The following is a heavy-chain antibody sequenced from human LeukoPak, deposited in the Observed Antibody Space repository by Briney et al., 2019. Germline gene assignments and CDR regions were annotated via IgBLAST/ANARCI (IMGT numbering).Heavy chain of an antibody. D-gene: IGHD6-6*01. J-gene: IGHJ4*02. CDR3: ASLGYDPSSSSPYAFDY. CDR2: IYYSGST. CDR1: GGSISSYY. Sequence: SSETLSLACTVSGGSISSYYWSWIRQPPGKGLEWIGYIYYSGSTNYNPSLKSRVTISVDTSKNQFSLKLSSVTAADTAVYYCASLGYDPSSSSPYAFDYWGQGTLVTVSS. V-gene: IGHV4-59*08.